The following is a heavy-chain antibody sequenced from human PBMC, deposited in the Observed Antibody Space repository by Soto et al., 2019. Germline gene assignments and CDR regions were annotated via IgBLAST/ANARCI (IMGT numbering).Heavy chain of an antibody. J-gene: IGHJ4*02. CDR1: GLPFSSYG. Sequence: QVQLVESGGGVVQPGRSLRLSCAASGLPFSSYGMHWVRQAPGKGLDWVALISYDGTNQYYADSVKGRFTVSRDNSKNTLYLQMSSLRAEDTAVYYCAGGRYYFDYCGQGTLVSVSS. CDR2: ISYDGTNQ. V-gene: IGHV3-30*03. D-gene: IGHD6-19*01. CDR3: AGGRYYFDY.